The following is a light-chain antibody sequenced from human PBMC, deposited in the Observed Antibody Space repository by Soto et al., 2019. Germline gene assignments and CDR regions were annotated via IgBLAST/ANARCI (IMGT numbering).Light chain of an antibody. Sequence: DIQMTQSPSTLSGSVGDRVTITCRASQTISSWLAWYQQKPGKAPKLLIYKASNLRSGVPSRFSGSGSGTEFTLTIRSLQPDDFATYFCQHYYSYSEAFGQGTKVELK. V-gene: IGKV1-5*03. CDR1: QTISSW. CDR3: QHYYSYSEA. CDR2: KAS. J-gene: IGKJ1*01.